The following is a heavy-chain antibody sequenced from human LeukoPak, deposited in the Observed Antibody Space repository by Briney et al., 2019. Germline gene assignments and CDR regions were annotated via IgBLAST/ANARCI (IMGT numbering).Heavy chain of an antibody. V-gene: IGHV4-34*01. J-gene: IGHJ4*02. CDR2: INHSGST. CDR3: AREGDSSGYYYLLDY. CDR1: GGSFSGYY. Sequence: SETLSLTCAVYGGSFSGYYWSWIRQPPGKGLEWIGEINHSGSTNYNPSLKSRVTISVDTSKNQFSLKLSSVTAADTAVYYCAREGDSSGYYYLLDYWGQGTLVTVFS. D-gene: IGHD3-22*01.